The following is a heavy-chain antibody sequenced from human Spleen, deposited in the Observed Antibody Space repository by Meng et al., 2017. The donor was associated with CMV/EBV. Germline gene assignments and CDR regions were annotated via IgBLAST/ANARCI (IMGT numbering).Heavy chain of an antibody. Sequence: GESLKISCAASGFTFSAHSMNWVRQAPGRGLEWVSSISSRNTYIYYADSVKGRFTISRDNAKNSVYLQMNSLRAEDTAVYYCARTSYGMDVWGQGTTVTVSS. J-gene: IGHJ6*02. CDR1: GFTFSAHS. CDR2: ISSRNTYI. V-gene: IGHV3-21*01. CDR3: ARTSYGMDV.